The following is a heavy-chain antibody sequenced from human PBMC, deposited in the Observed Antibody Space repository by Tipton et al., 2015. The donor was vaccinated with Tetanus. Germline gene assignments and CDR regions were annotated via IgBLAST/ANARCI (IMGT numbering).Heavy chain of an antibody. Sequence: QLVQSGAEVKKPGSSVKVSCKASGGGVSKFAISWLRQAPGQGFELMGTIIPALSTTTYEQKFRGRITITADGSTSTAYMELSSLTSDDTAVYFCARATANSAFDFWGQGTRVIVSS. CDR3: ARATANSAFDF. CDR2: IIPALSTT. D-gene: IGHD2-21*02. CDR1: GGGVSKFA. V-gene: IGHV1-69*18. J-gene: IGHJ4*02.